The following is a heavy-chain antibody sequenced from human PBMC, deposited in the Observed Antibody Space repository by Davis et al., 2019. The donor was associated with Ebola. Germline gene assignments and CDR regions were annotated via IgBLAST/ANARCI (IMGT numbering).Heavy chain of an antibody. CDR3: ARRTTGITLSFYAMDV. CDR2: ISSSSSYI. Sequence: PGGSLRLSCAASGFTFSSYSMNWVRQAPGKGLEWVSSISSSSSYIYYADSVKGRFTISRDNAKNSLFRQMDSLRAEDTAVYYCARRTTGITLSFYAMDVWGQGTTVTVSS. D-gene: IGHD1-1*01. J-gene: IGHJ6*02. V-gene: IGHV3-21*01. CDR1: GFTFSSYS.